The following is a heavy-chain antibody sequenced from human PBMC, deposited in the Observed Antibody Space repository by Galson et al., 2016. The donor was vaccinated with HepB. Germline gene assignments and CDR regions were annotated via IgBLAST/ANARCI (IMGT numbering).Heavy chain of an antibody. J-gene: IGHJ4*02. CDR2: VSHNASNQ. CDR1: GFTFSDYG. D-gene: IGHD3-10*01. V-gene: IGHV3-30*18. CDR3: AKDRSFNFGEPLDH. Sequence: SLRLSCAASGFTFSDYGIHWVRQAPGKGLEWVADVSHNASNQNYAVSVKGRFTISRDNSKNTMYLQMNSLRTEDTAVYFCAKDRSFNFGEPLDHWGQGTQVVVSS.